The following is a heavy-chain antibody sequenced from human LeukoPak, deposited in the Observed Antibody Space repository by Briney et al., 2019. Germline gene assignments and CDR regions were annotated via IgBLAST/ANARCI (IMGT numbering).Heavy chain of an antibody. D-gene: IGHD2-2*02. J-gene: IGHJ5*02. V-gene: IGHV3-23*01. CDR1: GFTFSTFA. CDR3: AKAVHPPADCSSTSCYMGS. CDR2: IGGGGSTT. Sequence: GGSLRLSCAASGFTFSTFAMSWVRQAPGKGLEWVSAIGGGGSTTYYADSVKGRFTISRDNSKNTLYLQINSLRAEDTAVYYCAKAVHPPADCSSTSCYMGSWGQGTLVTVSS.